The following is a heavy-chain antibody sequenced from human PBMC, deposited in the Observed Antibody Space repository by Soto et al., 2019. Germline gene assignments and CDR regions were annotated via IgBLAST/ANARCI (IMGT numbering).Heavy chain of an antibody. V-gene: IGHV4-59*13. Sequence: SETLSLTCTVSGVSISSYYWRWIRQPPGKGLDWIGYIYYSGSTNYNPSLKSRVTISVDTSKNQFSLKLSSVTAADTAVYYCASSYCSGGSCYSGWFDPWGQGTLVTVS. CDR2: IYYSGST. CDR3: ASSYCSGGSCYSGWFDP. J-gene: IGHJ5*02. D-gene: IGHD2-15*01. CDR1: GVSISSYY.